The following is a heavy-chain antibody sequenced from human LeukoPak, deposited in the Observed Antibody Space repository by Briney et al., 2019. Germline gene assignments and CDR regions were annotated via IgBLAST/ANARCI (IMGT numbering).Heavy chain of an antibody. CDR3: VRSPKGTAVTANWFDP. Sequence: AETLSLTCSVSGGSLRSDRHNWAWVRQSADKGLEHIGSVDQTGSPYYNPPLKSRVTISVDTSNKQFSLNLTSVTAADTAVYYCVRSPKGTAVTANWFDPWGQGTLVTVSS. D-gene: IGHD6-19*01. CDR1: GGSLRSDRHN. CDR2: VDQTGSP. V-gene: IGHV4-39*07. J-gene: IGHJ5*02.